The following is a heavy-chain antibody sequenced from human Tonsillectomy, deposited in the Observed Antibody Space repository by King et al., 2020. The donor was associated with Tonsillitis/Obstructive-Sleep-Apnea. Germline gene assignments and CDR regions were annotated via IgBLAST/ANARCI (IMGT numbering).Heavy chain of an antibody. Sequence: QLVQSGGGLVKPGGSLRLSCAASGFTFSDYYMSWIRQAPGKGPEWVSYISSGDSVKYYADSVKGRFTISRDNAKNSLYLQMNSLRAEDTAVYYCARTRTYYDVLTGYSPSHFDYWGQGTLVTVSS. J-gene: IGHJ4*02. CDR1: GFTFSDYY. CDR2: ISSGDSVK. CDR3: ARTRTYYDVLTGYSPSHFDY. V-gene: IGHV3-11*01. D-gene: IGHD3-9*01.